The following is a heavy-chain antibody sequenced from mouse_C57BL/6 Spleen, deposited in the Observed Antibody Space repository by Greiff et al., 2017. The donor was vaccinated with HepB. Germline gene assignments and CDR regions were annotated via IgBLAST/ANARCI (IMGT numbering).Heavy chain of an antibody. V-gene: IGHV1-7*01. CDR3: AREVITTVVAPFDY. CDR1: GYTFTSYW. D-gene: IGHD1-1*01. CDR2: INPSSGYT. J-gene: IGHJ2*01. Sequence: QVHVKQSGAELAKPGASVKLSCKASGYTFTSYWMHWVKQRPGQGLEWIGYINPSSGYTKYNQKFKDKATLTADKSSSTAYMQLSSLTYEDSAVYYCAREVITTVVAPFDYWGQGTTLTVSS.